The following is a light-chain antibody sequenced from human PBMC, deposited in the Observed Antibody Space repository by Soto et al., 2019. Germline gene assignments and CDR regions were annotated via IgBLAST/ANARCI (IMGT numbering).Light chain of an antibody. CDR3: KLYSSSFT. V-gene: IGKV3-20*01. Sequence: DIVWTQSPGTMSLSPGERATLSGRARQSGSSSFLAWYQQKPGQDPRLLIYGASSRDTGIPDRFSGGGSGTDFTLTISRLDPEDFAEYYCKLYSSSFTFGPGTQVNSK. CDR2: GAS. J-gene: IGKJ3*01. CDR1: QSGSSSF.